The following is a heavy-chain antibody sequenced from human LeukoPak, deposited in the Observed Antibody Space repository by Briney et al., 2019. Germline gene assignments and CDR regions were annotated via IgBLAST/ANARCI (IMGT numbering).Heavy chain of an antibody. CDR2: ISGSGGST. CDR1: GFIFSSYA. V-gene: IGHV3-23*01. Sequence: GGSLRLSCAASGFIFSSYAMSWVRQAPGKGLEWVSAISGSGGSTYYADSVKGRFTISRDNSKNTLYLQMNSLRAEDTAVYYCAKGRLGGSRGLDYWGQGTLVTVSS. CDR3: AKGRLGGSRGLDY. D-gene: IGHD3-10*01. J-gene: IGHJ4*02.